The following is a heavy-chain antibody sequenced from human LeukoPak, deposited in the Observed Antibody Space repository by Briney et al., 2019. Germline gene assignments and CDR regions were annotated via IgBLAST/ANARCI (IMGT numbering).Heavy chain of an antibody. J-gene: IGHJ4*02. V-gene: IGHV3-7*01. D-gene: IGHD3-10*01. CDR1: GLTFSSHW. CDR3: ASVRIGSYHFDY. Sequence: GGSLRLSCAASGLTFSSHWMHWVRQAPGKGLEWVANIKQDGSEKNYVDSVKGRFTISRDNAKNSLYLQMNSLRAEDTAVYYCASVRIGSYHFDYWGQGTLVTVSS. CDR2: IKQDGSEK.